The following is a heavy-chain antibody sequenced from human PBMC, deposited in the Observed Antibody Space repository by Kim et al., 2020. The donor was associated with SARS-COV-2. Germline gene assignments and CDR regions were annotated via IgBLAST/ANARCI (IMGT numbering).Heavy chain of an antibody. Sequence: KCRFTISRDNSKNTLYLQMNSLRAEDTAVYYCAKGYDFWSGSEETDAFDIWGQGTMVTVSS. CDR3: AKGYDFWSGSEETDAFDI. J-gene: IGHJ3*02. D-gene: IGHD3-3*01. V-gene: IGHV3-23*01.